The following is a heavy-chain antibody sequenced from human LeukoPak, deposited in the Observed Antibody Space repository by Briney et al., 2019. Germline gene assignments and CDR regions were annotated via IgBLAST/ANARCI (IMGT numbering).Heavy chain of an antibody. CDR1: GFTFSNAW. CDR3: TTDYWELQFDL. D-gene: IGHD1-26*01. Sequence: PGGSLRLSCAASGFTFSNAWMSWVRQSPGKGLEWVGRIKPTTEGETTDYAAPVKGRFAISRDDSKNTLYLQMNSLKTEDTALYYCTTDYWELQFDLWGQGTLVTVSS. J-gene: IGHJ4*02. V-gene: IGHV3-15*01. CDR2: IKPTTEGETT.